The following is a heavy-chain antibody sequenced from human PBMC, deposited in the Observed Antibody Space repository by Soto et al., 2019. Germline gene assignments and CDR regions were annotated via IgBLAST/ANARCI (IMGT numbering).Heavy chain of an antibody. CDR2: ISAHNGNT. Sequence: QVHLVQSGAEVKKPGASVKVSSKAYGYTFTSYGITWVRQAPGQGLEWMGWISAHNGNTDYAQKLQGRVIMTRDTSTSTAYMELRSLRSDDTAVYYCARGRYGDYWGQGALVTVSS. V-gene: IGHV1-18*01. J-gene: IGHJ4*02. D-gene: IGHD1-1*01. CDR3: ARGRYGDY. CDR1: GYTFTSYG.